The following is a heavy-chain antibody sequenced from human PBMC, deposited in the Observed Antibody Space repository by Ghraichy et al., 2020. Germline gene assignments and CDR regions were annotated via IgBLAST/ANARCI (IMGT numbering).Heavy chain of an antibody. Sequence: GGSLRLSCAASGFTFSNYAMSWVRQAPGSGLEWVSSISGSGGTTYYADAVKGRFTISRDNSKNNLYLQMNSLRAEDTAVYFCSKAASISTPLSYYYAMDVWGQGTTVTVSS. CDR3: SKAASISTPLSYYYAMDV. D-gene: IGHD2/OR15-2a*01. CDR1: GFTFSNYA. V-gene: IGHV3-23*01. J-gene: IGHJ6*02. CDR2: ISGSGGTT.